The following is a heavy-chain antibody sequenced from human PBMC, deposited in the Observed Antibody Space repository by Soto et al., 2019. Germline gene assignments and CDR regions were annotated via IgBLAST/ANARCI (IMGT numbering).Heavy chain of an antibody. CDR1: GYSFTSYS. D-gene: IGHD3-10*01. CDR3: ARDHMVRGTMDV. V-gene: IGHV5-51*04. CDR2: IYPGDSDT. J-gene: IGHJ6*02. Sequence: GESLTISCKGAGYSFTSYSLGWVRQMPGKGLEWMGIIYPGDSDTSYSPSFQGQLTISADKPVSTAYLQWSSLKASDTAMYYCARDHMVRGTMDVWGQGTKVTVPS.